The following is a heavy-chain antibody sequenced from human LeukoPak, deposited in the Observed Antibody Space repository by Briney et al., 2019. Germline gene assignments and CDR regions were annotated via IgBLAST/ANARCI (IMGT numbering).Heavy chain of an antibody. CDR3: ARERHYYDSSGYPDY. J-gene: IGHJ4*02. D-gene: IGHD3-22*01. CDR2: MNPNSGNT. Sequence: GSVSVSCTASGYTFTGYDMNWVRQAPGQGLEGVGGMNPNSGNTGYAQKFHGRRTMPKNPSISTAYIDLSSLRSEDTAVYYCARERHYYDSSGYPDYWGEGGLVTVSS. V-gene: IGHV1-8*01. CDR1: GYTFTGYD.